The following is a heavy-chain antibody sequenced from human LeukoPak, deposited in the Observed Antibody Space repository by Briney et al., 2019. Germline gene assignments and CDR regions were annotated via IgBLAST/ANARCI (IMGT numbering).Heavy chain of an antibody. D-gene: IGHD3-3*01. J-gene: IGHJ6*03. V-gene: IGHV1-46*01. CDR3: ARIRFLEWLSYPQDYYYMDV. Sequence: ASVKVSCRASGYTFTSYYMHWVRQAPGQGLEWMGIINPSGGSTSYAQKFQGRVTMTRDTSTSTVYMELSSLRSEDTAVYYCARIRFLEWLSYPQDYYYMDVWGKGATVTVSS. CDR2: INPSGGST. CDR1: GYTFTSYY.